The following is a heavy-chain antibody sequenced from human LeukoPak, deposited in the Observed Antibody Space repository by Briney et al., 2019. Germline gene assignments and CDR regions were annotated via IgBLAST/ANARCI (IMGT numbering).Heavy chain of an antibody. CDR3: ARHQPFDY. CDR1: GYSFSSYW. CDR2: IYPRDSDT. Sequence: GESLKISCQTSGYSFSSYWIGWVRQMPGKGLEWMGIIYPRDSDTRYSPSFQGQVTISADKSISTTYLQWSSLKASDTAMYYCARHQPFDYWGQGTLVTVSS. J-gene: IGHJ4*02. V-gene: IGHV5-51*01.